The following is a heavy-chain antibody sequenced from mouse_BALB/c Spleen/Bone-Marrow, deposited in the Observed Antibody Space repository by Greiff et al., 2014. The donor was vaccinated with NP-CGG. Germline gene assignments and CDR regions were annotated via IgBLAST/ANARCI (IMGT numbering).Heavy chain of an antibody. CDR1: GFSLTSYG. V-gene: IGHV2-9*02. J-gene: IGHJ4*01. Sequence: QVQLQQPGPGLVAPSQSLSISCTVSGFSLTSYGVHWVRQPPGKGLEWLGVIWADGSTNYNSALMSRLSISKDNSKSQVFLKMNSLRTDDTAMYYCARITTATGAMDYWGQGTSVTVSS. CDR3: ARITTATGAMDY. D-gene: IGHD1-2*01. CDR2: IWADGST.